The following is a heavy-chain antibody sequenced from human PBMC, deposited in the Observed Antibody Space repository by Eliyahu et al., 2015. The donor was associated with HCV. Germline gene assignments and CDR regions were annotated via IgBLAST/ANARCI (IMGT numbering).Heavy chain of an antibody. Sequence: QLQLQESGPGLVKPSETLSLTCTVSGGSISXSSYYWGWIRQPPGKGLXWIGSIYYSGSTYYNPSLKSRVTISVDTSKNQFSLKLSSVTAADTAVYYCARQIVGATKTVDYWGQGTLVTVSS. D-gene: IGHD1-26*01. CDR1: GGSISXSSYY. J-gene: IGHJ4*02. V-gene: IGHV4-39*01. CDR2: IYYSGST. CDR3: ARQIVGATKTVDY.